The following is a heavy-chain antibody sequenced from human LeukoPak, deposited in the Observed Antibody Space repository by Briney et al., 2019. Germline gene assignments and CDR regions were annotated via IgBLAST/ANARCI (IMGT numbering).Heavy chain of an antibody. CDR2: ITRSSTST. J-gene: IGHJ5*02. CDR1: GFTFSSYS. V-gene: IGHV3-21*01. CDR3: ARDNWNDAPGGFDP. Sequence: GGSLGLSCAASGFTFSSYSMNWVRQAPGKGLEWVSSITRSSTSTYYTDSVRGRFTISRDNAKNSLYLQMNSLRAEDTAVYYCARDNWNDAPGGFDPWGQGTLVTVSS. D-gene: IGHD1-20*01.